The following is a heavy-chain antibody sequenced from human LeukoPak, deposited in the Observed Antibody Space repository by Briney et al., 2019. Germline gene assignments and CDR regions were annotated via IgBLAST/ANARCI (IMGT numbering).Heavy chain of an antibody. CDR3: ARARSEVRGVIMVFDY. CDR1: GFTFSSYS. Sequence: GGSLRLSCAASGFTFSSYSMSWVRQAPGKGLEWVSVIYSGGSTYYADSVKGRFTISRDNSKNTLYLQMNSLRAEDTAVYYCARARSEVRGVIMVFDYWGQGTLVTVSS. J-gene: IGHJ4*02. CDR2: IYSGGST. V-gene: IGHV3-53*01. D-gene: IGHD3-10*01.